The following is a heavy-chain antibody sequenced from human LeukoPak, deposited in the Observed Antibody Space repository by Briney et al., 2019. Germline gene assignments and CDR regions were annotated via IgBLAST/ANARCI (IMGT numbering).Heavy chain of an antibody. CDR2: IYSGGST. J-gene: IGHJ5*02. CDR3: ARERRSGYNWFDP. D-gene: IGHD3-22*01. CDR1: GFTFSNVW. Sequence: GGSLRLSCAASGFTFSNVWMNWVRQAPGKGLEWVSVIYSGGSTYYTDSVKGRFTISRDNSKNTMYLQMNSLRAEDTAVYYCARERRSGYNWFDPWGQGTLVTVSS. V-gene: IGHV3-53*01.